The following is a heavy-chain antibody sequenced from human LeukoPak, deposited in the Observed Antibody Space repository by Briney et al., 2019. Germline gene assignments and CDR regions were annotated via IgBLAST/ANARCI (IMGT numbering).Heavy chain of an antibody. CDR2: ISYDGSNK. J-gene: IGHJ4*02. CDR3: ARVNRIVVVINPLSY. CDR1: GFTFSSYA. Sequence: GGSLRLSCAASGFTFSSYAMHWVRQAPGKGLEWVAVISYDGSNKYYADSVKGRFTISRDNSKNTLYLQMNSLRAGDTAVYYCARVNRIVVVINPLSYWGQGTLVTVSS. D-gene: IGHD3-22*01. V-gene: IGHV3-30-3*01.